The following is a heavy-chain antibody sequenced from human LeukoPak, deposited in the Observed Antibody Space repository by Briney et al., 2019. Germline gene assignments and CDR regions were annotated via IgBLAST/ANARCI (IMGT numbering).Heavy chain of an antibody. D-gene: IGHD6-6*01. CDR1: GFAFSSYW. Sequence: GSLRLSCAASGFAFSSYWMHWVRQAPGKGLVWVSRINSDGSSTSYADSVRGRFSISRDNAKNTLYLQMNSLRAEDTAVYYCARGLSGYASSLGYWGQGTLVTVSA. CDR3: ARGLSGYASSLGY. CDR2: INSDGSST. J-gene: IGHJ4*02. V-gene: IGHV3-74*01.